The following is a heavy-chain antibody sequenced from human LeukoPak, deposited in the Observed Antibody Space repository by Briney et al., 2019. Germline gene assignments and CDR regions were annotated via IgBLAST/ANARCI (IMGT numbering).Heavy chain of an antibody. CDR2: ISGSGGST. Sequence: GGSLRLSCAASGFTFDDYAMHWVRQAPGKGLEWVSAISGSGGSTYYADSVKGRFTISRDNSKNTLYLQMNSLRAEDTAVYYCAKRYYDSSGFDYWGQGTLVTVSS. J-gene: IGHJ4*02. D-gene: IGHD3-22*01. CDR3: AKRYYDSSGFDY. CDR1: GFTFDDYA. V-gene: IGHV3-23*01.